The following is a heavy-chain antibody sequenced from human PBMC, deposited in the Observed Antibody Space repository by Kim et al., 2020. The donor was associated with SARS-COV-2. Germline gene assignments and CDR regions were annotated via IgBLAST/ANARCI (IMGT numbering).Heavy chain of an antibody. V-gene: IGHV3-21*01. CDR1: GFTFSSYS. J-gene: IGHJ5*02. Sequence: GGSLRLSCAASGFTFSSYSMNWVRQAPGKGLEWVSSISSSSSYIYYADSVKGRFTISRDNAKNSLYLQMNSLRAEDTAVYYCARDGGIAAAGHNWFDPWGQGTLVTVSS. CDR3: ARDGGIAAAGHNWFDP. D-gene: IGHD6-13*01. CDR2: ISSSSSYI.